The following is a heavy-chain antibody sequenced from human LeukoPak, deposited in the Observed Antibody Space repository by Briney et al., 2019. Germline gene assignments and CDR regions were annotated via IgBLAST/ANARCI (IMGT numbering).Heavy chain of an antibody. V-gene: IGHV3-30*18. D-gene: IGHD4-17*01. CDR3: GKSPSTVTPIDY. Sequence: GGSLRLSCAASGFTFSNFGMHWVRQAPGKGLEWVAVISFHGNDQYYADSVRGRFTISRDNSKKTLYLQMNSLRPEDTAVYFCGKSPSTVTPIDYWGQGTLVTVSS. J-gene: IGHJ4*02. CDR2: ISFHGNDQ. CDR1: GFTFSNFG.